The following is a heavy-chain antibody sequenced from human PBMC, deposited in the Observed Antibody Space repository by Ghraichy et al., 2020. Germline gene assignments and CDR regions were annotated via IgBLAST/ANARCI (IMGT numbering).Heavy chain of an antibody. J-gene: IGHJ5*02. V-gene: IGHV4-34*01. CDR2: INHSGST. CDR3: ARGSLRSRSGFDP. Sequence: SETLSLTCAVYGGSFSGYYWSWIRQPPGKGLEWIGEINHSGSTNYNPSLKSRVTISVDTSKNQFSLKLSSVTAADTAVYYCARGSLRSRSGFDPWGQGTLVTVSS. D-gene: IGHD3-16*02. CDR1: GGSFSGYY.